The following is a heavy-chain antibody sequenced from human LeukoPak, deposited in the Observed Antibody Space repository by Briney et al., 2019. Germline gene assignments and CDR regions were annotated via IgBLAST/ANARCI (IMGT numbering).Heavy chain of an antibody. CDR3: AHSLSGVGAFDI. CDR2: IYWDDDK. V-gene: IGHV2-5*02. D-gene: IGHD2-8*01. CDR1: GFSLSTSGVG. J-gene: IGHJ3*02. Sequence: SGPTLVKPTQTLTLSCTFSGFSLSTSGVGVGWIRQPPGKALDWLALIYWDDDKRYSPSLKSRLTITKDTSKNQVVVTMTNMDPVDTATYYCAHSLSGVGAFDIWGQGTMVTVPS.